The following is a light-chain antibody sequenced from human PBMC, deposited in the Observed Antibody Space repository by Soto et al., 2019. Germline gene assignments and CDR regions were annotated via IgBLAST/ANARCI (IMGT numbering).Light chain of an antibody. CDR2: TDN. CDR3: SSYGGDTTYV. V-gene: IGLV2-23*01. CDR1: SSDVGSYKL. J-gene: IGLJ1*01. Sequence: QADRTQPASVSGSPGQSIAIACTGSSSDVGSYKLVSWYQQYPGKAPKLIIYTDNKRPPGVSNRFSGSRSSNTASLTISGLQPEDEADYYCSSYGGDTTYVFGTGTKVTVL.